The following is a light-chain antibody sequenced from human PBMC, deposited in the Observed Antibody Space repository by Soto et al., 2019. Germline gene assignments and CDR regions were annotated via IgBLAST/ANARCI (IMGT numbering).Light chain of an antibody. Sequence: EIVLTQSPGTLSLSPGERATLSCRTSQSVNSRYLAWYQQKPGQAPRLLIYGASSRATGIPDRISGSGSGTDFTLTISRLEPEDFAVYYCQQYVTSPPMYTFGQGTKLEIK. CDR3: QQYVTSPPMYT. CDR2: GAS. CDR1: QSVNSRY. J-gene: IGKJ2*01. V-gene: IGKV3-20*01.